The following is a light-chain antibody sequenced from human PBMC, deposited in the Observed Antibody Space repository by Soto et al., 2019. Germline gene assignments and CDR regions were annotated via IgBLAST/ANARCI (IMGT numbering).Light chain of an antibody. V-gene: IGLV2-23*02. J-gene: IGLJ3*02. CDR2: EVN. CDR3: CSCVTTRRV. Sequence: QSALTQPASVSGSPGQSITISCTGTYNLVSWYQQHPGKAPKLMIFEVNKRPSGVSYRFSGSKSGNTASLTSSALQAEDEADYFCCSCVTTRRVFGGGTKLTVL. CDR1: YNL.